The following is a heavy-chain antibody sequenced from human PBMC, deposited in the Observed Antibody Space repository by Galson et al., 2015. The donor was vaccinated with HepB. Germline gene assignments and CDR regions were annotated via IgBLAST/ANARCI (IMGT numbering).Heavy chain of an antibody. D-gene: IGHD3-22*01. J-gene: IGHJ5*02. V-gene: IGHV5-10-1*01. CDR3: AGIVSRSVQNYYDSSGSGVIFDP. CDR1: GYSFTSYW. CDR2: IDPSDSYT. Sequence: QSGAEVKKPGESLRISCKGSGYSFTSYWISWVRQMPGKGLEWMGRIDPSDSYTNYSPSFQGHVTISADKSISTAYLQWSSLKASDTAMYYCAGIVSRSVQNYYDSSGSGVIFDPWGQGTLVTVSS.